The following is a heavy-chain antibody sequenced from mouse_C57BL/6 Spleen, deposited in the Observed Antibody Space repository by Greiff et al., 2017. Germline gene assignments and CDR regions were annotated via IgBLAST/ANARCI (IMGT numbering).Heavy chain of an antibody. CDR3: ARFDNFYYAMDY. J-gene: IGHJ4*01. CDR2: IHPNSGST. CDR1: GYTFTSYW. D-gene: IGHD1-3*01. V-gene: IGHV1-64*01. Sequence: QVQLQQPGAELVKPGASVKLSCKASGYTFTSYWMHWVKQRPGQGLEWIGMIHPNSGSTNYNEKFKSKATLTVDKSSSTAYMQLSSLTSRDSAVYDCARFDNFYYAMDYWGQGTSVTVSS.